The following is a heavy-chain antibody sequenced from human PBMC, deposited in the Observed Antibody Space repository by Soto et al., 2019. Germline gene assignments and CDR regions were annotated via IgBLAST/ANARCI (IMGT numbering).Heavy chain of an antibody. D-gene: IGHD2-15*01. J-gene: IGHJ4*02. Sequence: GGSLRLSCAASGFTFSSYDMHWVRQATGKGLEWVSAIGTAGDTYYPGSVKGRFTISRENAKNSLYLQMNSLRAGDTAVYYCARVNKYCSGGSCSYFDYWGQGTLVTVSS. CDR3: ARVNKYCSGGSCSYFDY. CDR1: GFTFSSYD. V-gene: IGHV3-13*01. CDR2: IGTAGDT.